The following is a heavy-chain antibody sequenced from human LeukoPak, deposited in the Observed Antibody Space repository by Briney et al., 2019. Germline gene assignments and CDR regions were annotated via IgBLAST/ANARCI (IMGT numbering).Heavy chain of an antibody. CDR3: VRQSEGLDH. CDR2: ISGSGGST. Sequence: PGGSLRLSCAASGFTFSSYAMSWVRQAPGKGLEWVSAISGSGGSTYYADSVKGRFTISRDNSKNTLYLQMSSLTAEDTAVYFCVRQSEGLDHWGQGTLVTVSS. J-gene: IGHJ4*02. D-gene: IGHD4-4*01. V-gene: IGHV3-23*01. CDR1: GFTFSSYA.